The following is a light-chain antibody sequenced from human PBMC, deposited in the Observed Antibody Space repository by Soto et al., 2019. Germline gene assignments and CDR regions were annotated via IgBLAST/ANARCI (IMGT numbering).Light chain of an antibody. Sequence: EILLTQSPATLSVSPGERATLSCRASQSVSSNLAWYQQKPGQAPRLLIYGASTRATGIPVRFSGSGFGTVFTLTISSLQSEDFGIYYCQQYNNPITFGPGTRLEIK. CDR3: QQYNNPIT. V-gene: IGKV3-15*01. CDR1: QSVSSN. CDR2: GAS. J-gene: IGKJ5*01.